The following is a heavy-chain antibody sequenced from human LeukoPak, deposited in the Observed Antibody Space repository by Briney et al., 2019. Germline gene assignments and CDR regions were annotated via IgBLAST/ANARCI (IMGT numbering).Heavy chain of an antibody. V-gene: IGHV4-59*01. D-gene: IGHD5-24*01. CDR2: IYYSGST. J-gene: IGHJ4*02. Sequence: SETLSLTCTVSGVSISSYYWSWIRQPPGKGLEWIGYIYYSGSTNYNPSLKSRVTISVDTSKTQFSLKLSSVTAADTAVYYCARGRRDGYNRMDYWGQGTLVTVSS. CDR1: GVSISSYY. CDR3: ARGRRDGYNRMDY.